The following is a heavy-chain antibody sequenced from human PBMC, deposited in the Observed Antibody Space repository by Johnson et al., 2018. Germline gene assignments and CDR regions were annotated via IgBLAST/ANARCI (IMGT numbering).Heavy chain of an antibody. Sequence: QVQLVESGGGVVQPGRSLRLSCAASGFTFSSYGMHWVRQAPGKGLEWVAVISYDGNNKYYVDSVKGRFTISRDNSKNTLYLQMNSLRAEDTAVYYWAGGYYYDSSGYYRDDAFDIWGQGTMVTVSS. D-gene: IGHD3-22*01. V-gene: IGHV3-30*03. CDR1: GFTFSSYG. J-gene: IGHJ3*02. CDR3: AGGYYYDSSGYYRDDAFDI. CDR2: ISYDGNNK.